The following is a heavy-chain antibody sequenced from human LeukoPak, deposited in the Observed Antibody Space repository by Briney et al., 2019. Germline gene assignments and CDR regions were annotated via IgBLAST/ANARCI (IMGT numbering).Heavy chain of an antibody. CDR3: AREAYGSGSFYFDY. D-gene: IGHD3-10*01. V-gene: IGHV3-30-3*01. CDR1: GFTFSSYA. J-gene: IGHJ4*02. Sequence: GGSLRLSCAASGFTFSSYAIHWVRQAPGKGLEWVAVISYDGNNKYYADSVKGRFTISRDNSKNTLCLQMNSLRAEDTAVYYCAREAYGSGSFYFDYWGQGTLVTVSS. CDR2: ISYDGNNK.